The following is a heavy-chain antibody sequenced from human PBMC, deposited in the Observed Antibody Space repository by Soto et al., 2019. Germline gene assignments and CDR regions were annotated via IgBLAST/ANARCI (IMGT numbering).Heavy chain of an antibody. J-gene: IGHJ4*02. CDR1: GYTFTGYY. CDR2: INPNSGGT. Sequence: ASVKVSCKASGYTFTGYYMHWVRQAPGQGLEWMGWINPNSGGTNYAQKFQGRVTMTRDTSISTAYMELSRLRSDDTAVYYCARSIVVVPAAIPPGGGSAYYFDYWGQGTLVTVSS. D-gene: IGHD2-2*02. V-gene: IGHV1-2*02. CDR3: ARSIVVVPAAIPPGGGSAYYFDY.